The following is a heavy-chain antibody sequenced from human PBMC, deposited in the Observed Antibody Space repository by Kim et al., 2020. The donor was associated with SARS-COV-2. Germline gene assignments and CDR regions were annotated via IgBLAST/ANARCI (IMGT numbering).Heavy chain of an antibody. CDR2: VIPIFGSA. V-gene: IGHV1-69*13. J-gene: IGHJ2*01. D-gene: IGHD4-17*01. CDR3: ASTVTTSYWYFDL. Sequence: SVRVSCKASGGSFNNYAVSWVRQAPGQGLEWMGGVIPIFGSANSAQRFQGRVTITADESTSTAYMELNRLTSEDTAVYYCASTVTTSYWYFDLWGRGT. CDR1: GGSFNNYA.